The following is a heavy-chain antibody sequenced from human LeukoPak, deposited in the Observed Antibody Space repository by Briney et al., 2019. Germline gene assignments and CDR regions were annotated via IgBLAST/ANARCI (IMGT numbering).Heavy chain of an antibody. J-gene: IGHJ6*04. D-gene: IGHD3-9*01. CDR1: GYTFTSYG. CDR3: ARDPSPYYDILTGYSYSSEGMDV. V-gene: IGHV1-18*04. Sequence: GASVKVSCKASGYTFTSYGISWVRQAPGHGLEWMGWISAYNGNTNYAQKLQGRVTMTTDTSTSTAYMELRSLRSDDTGVYYCARDPSPYYDILTGYSYSSEGMDVWGKGTTVTVSS. CDR2: ISAYNGNT.